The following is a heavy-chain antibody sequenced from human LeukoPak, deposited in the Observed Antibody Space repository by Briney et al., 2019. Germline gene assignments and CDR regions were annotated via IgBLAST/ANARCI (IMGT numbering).Heavy chain of an antibody. Sequence: GGSLRLSCAVSGFTFSSYWMHWVRQAPGKGLVWVSRINNDGSTTAYADSVKGRFTISRDNTKNTLYLQMNSLRADDTAVYYCARTYSSFDYWGQGTLVTVSS. CDR3: ARTYSSFDY. CDR2: INNDGSTT. CDR1: GFTFSSYW. V-gene: IGHV3-74*01. D-gene: IGHD6-19*01. J-gene: IGHJ4*02.